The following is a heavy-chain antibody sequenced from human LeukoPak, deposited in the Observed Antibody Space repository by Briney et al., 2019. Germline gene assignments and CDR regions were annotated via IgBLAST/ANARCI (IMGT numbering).Heavy chain of an antibody. CDR3: ARDDISVIAVAFDY. CDR1: GFTFSGHW. J-gene: IGHJ4*02. CDR2: IKQDGSEK. Sequence: GGSLRLTCTASGFTFSGHWIHWVRQAPGKGLEWVANIKQDGSEKFLVDSVKGRFTISRDNAKNSLYLQMNSLRAEDTAVYYCARDDISVIAVAFDYWGQGTLVTVSS. D-gene: IGHD6-19*01. V-gene: IGHV3-7*01.